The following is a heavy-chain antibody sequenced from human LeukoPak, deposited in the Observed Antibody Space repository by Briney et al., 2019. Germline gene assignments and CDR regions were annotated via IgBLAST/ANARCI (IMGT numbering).Heavy chain of an antibody. J-gene: IGHJ6*04. CDR3: ARDRDGDYILDA. D-gene: IGHD4-17*01. V-gene: IGHV4-34*01. Sequence: PSETLSLTCAVYGGSFSGYYWSWIRQPPGKGLEWIGEINHSGNTNYNPSLKSRVTISVDTSKNQFSLKLSSVTAADTAVYYCARDRDGDYILDAWGKGTTVTVSS. CDR2: INHSGNT. CDR1: GGSFSGYY.